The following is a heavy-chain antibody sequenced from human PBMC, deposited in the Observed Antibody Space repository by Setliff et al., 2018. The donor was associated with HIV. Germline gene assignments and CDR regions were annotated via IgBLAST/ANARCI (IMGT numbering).Heavy chain of an antibody. J-gene: IGHJ6*03. CDR1: GGSISRGDYY. V-gene: IGHV4-61*09. Sequence: CTVSGGSISRGDYYWNWIRQPAGKGLEWIGHIYTSGSTSGSTNYNPSLKSRVTISVDTSKNQFSLKLSSVTAADTAVYYCARGSRGYSYAYYYYYMDVWGKGTTVTVSS. D-gene: IGHD5-18*01. CDR3: ARGSRGYSYAYYYYYMDV. CDR2: IYTSGSTSGST.